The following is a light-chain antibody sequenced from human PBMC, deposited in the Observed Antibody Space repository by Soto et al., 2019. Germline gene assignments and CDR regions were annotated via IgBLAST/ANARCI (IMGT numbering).Light chain of an antibody. V-gene: IGKV3-15*01. CDR2: GAS. CDR3: QQYNNWPPWT. CDR1: QSVSSN. J-gene: IGKJ1*01. Sequence: EIVVTQSPATLSVSPGERATLSCRASQSVSSNLAWYQQKPGQAPRLLIYGASTRATGIPARFSGSGSGTEFTLTISSLQSEDLAVYYCQQYNNWPPWTFGQGTKVEIK.